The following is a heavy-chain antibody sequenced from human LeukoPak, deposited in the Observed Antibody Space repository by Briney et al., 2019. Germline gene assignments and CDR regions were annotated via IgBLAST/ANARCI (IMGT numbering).Heavy chain of an antibody. J-gene: IGHJ4*02. V-gene: IGHV5-51*01. D-gene: IGHD6-13*01. CDR3: ARYSSSWYRFDY. CDR1: SFTSYW. Sequence: KDGESLKISCKGYSFTSYWIGWVRQMPGKGLEWMGIIYPGDSDTRYNPSFRGQVTISADKSISTACLQWSSLKASDTAMYYCARYSSSWYRFDYWGQGTLVTVSS. CDR2: IYPGDSDT.